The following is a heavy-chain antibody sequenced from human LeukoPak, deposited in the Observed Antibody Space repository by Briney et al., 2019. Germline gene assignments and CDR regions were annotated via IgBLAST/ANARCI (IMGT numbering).Heavy chain of an antibody. CDR1: GFTFDDYA. J-gene: IGHJ4*02. D-gene: IGHD3-10*01. CDR2: ISWDGGRT. V-gene: IGHV3-43D*03. Sequence: GGSLRLSCAASGFTFDDYAMHWVRQAPGKGLEWVSLISWDGGRTYYADSVKGRFTISRDNSKNSLYLQMNSLRAEDTALYYCAKDRFDGSGSYYFDYWGQGTLVTVSS. CDR3: AKDRFDGSGSYYFDY.